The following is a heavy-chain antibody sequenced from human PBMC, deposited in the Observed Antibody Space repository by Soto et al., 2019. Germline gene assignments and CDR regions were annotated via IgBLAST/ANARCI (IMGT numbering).Heavy chain of an antibody. J-gene: IGHJ6*03. Sequence: PSETLSLTCAVYGGSFSGYYWSWIRQPPGKGLEWIGEINHSGSTNYNPSLESRVTISVDTSKNQFSLKLSSVTAADTAVYYCARGVDSETYYMDVWGKGTTVTVSS. V-gene: IGHV4-34*01. CDR1: GGSFSGYY. CDR2: INHSGST. D-gene: IGHD5-12*01. CDR3: ARGVDSETYYMDV.